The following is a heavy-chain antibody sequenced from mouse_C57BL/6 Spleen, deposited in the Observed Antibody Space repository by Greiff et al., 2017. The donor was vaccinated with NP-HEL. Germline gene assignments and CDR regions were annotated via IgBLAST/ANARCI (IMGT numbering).Heavy chain of an antibody. D-gene: IGHD1-3*01. CDR3: ASNSRLAY. CDR2: ISDGGSYT. J-gene: IGHJ3*01. Sequence: EVKVVESGGGLVKPGGSLKLSCAASGFTFSSYAMSWVRQTPEKRLEWVATISDGGSYTYYPDNVKGRFTISRDNAKNNLYLQMSHLKSEDTAMYYCASNSRLAYWGQGTLVTVSA. CDR1: GFTFSSYA. V-gene: IGHV5-4*03.